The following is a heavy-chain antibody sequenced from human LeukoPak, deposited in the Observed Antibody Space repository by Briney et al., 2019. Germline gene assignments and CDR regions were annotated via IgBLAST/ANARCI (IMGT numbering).Heavy chain of an antibody. J-gene: IGHJ4*02. CDR3: ARAIAATGTRNKNFDY. V-gene: IGHV1-8*01. CDR2: MNPNSGNT. CDR1: GYTFTSYD. Sequence: EASVKVSCKASGYTFTSYDINWVRQATGQGLEWMGWMNPNSGNTGYAQKFQGRVTMTRNTSITTAYMELSSLRSEDTAVYYCARAIAATGTRNKNFDYWGQGTLVTVSS. D-gene: IGHD6-13*01.